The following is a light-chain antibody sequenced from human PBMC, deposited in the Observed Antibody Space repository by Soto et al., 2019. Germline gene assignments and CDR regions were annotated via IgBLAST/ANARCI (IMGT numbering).Light chain of an antibody. J-gene: IGKJ4*01. CDR1: QNINRSN. CDR2: GAS. V-gene: IGKV3-20*01. CDR3: QQYGRTPLT. Sequence: EMVLLQSPGTLFLSPGERTTLSCRASQNINRSNLPWFQQKPGQAPRLVIYGASTRATGIPDRFSGSGSGTDCTLTISTLEPEDFAVYYCQQYGRTPLTFGGGTKVEI.